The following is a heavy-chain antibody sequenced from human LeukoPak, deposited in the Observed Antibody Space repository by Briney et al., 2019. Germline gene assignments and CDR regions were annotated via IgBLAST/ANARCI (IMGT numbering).Heavy chain of an antibody. Sequence: GGSLRLSCAASGFTFSTYSMNWVRQAPGKGLEWVSSISATSSYTYYADSVKGRFTISRDNAKNSLYLQMNNLRAEDTALYYCARDRETYDSSWTYYYYGMDVWGQGTTVTVSS. D-gene: IGHD6-13*01. V-gene: IGHV3-21*01. J-gene: IGHJ6*02. CDR3: ARDRETYDSSWTYYYYGMDV. CDR1: GFTFSTYS. CDR2: ISATSSYT.